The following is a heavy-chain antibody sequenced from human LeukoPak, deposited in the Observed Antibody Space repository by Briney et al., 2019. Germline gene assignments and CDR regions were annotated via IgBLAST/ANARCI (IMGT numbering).Heavy chain of an antibody. D-gene: IGHD6-6*01. CDR1: GFDLTDYY. CDR2: ISVDSATI. CDR3: ARLRVQPDH. V-gene: IGHV3-11*01. J-gene: IGHJ4*02. Sequence: GGSLRLSCAASGFDLTDYYMTWIRQTPGKGLEWVSYISVDSATIYYADPVKGRFTISRDNAKNSLYLQMNSLTGEDTAIYYCARLRVQPDHWGQGTLVTVSS.